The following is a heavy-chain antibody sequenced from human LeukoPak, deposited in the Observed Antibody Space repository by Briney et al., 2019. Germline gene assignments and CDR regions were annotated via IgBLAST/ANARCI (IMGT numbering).Heavy chain of an antibody. CDR2: IKEDGSEK. CDR3: ARGGPTVGTDY. D-gene: IGHD1-26*01. Sequence: PGGSLRLSCAGSGFTFRNYWMNWARQAPGKGLEWVANIKEDGSEKYYVDSVKGRFTVSRDNAKNSLYLQINSLRADDTAVYYCARGGPTVGTDYWGQGTLVTVSS. V-gene: IGHV3-7*01. J-gene: IGHJ4*02. CDR1: GFTFRNYW.